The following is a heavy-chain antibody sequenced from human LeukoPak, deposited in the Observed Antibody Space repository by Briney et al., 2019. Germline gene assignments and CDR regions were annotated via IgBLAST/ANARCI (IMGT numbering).Heavy chain of an antibody. D-gene: IGHD6-13*01. J-gene: IGHJ6*02. V-gene: IGHV4-59*01. Sequence: SETLSLTCTVSGGSISSYYWSWIRQPPGKGLEWIGYIYYSGSTSYNPSLKSRVTISVDMSKNQFSLKLSSVTAADTAVYYCARLSRIAAAGAYSYHSMDVWGQGTTVTVSS. CDR2: IYYSGST. CDR3: ARLSRIAAAGAYSYHSMDV. CDR1: GGSISSYY.